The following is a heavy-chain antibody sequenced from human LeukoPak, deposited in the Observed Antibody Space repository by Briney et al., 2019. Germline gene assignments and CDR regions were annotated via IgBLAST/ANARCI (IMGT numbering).Heavy chain of an antibody. D-gene: IGHD2/OR15-2a*01. J-gene: IGHJ5*02. Sequence: ASVKVSCKASRYTFTGYYMHWVRQAPGQGFEWMGWINPNSGVTDYAQNFQGRVTMTRDTSISTAYVELSRLRSDDTAVYYCARPLGSLKEYWWFDPWGQGTLVTVSS. CDR1: RYTFTGYY. CDR3: ARPLGSLKEYWWFDP. V-gene: IGHV1-2*02. CDR2: INPNSGVT.